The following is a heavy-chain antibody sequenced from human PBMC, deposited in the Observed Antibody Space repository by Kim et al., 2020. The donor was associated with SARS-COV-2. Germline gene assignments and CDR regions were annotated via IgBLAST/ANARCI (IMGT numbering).Heavy chain of an antibody. CDR3: ARGPDYSNYLYYYYGMDV. Sequence: ASVKVSCKASGYTFTSYAMHWVRQAPGQRLEWLGWINAGNGKTKYSQKFQGRVTITRDTSASTAYMELSSLRSEDTAVYYCARGPDYSNYLYYYYGMDVWGQGTTVTVSS. CDR1: GYTFTSYA. V-gene: IGHV1-3*01. J-gene: IGHJ6*02. D-gene: IGHD4-4*01. CDR2: INAGNGKT.